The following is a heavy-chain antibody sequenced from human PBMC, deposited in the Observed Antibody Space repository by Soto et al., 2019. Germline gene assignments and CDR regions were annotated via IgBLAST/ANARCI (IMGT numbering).Heavy chain of an antibody. D-gene: IGHD3-10*01. CDR1: GGSISSYY. CDR2: IYYSGST. CDR3: GSHGMVRELTS. V-gene: IGHV4-59*08. J-gene: IGHJ5*02. Sequence: SETLSLTCTVSGGSISSYYWSWIRQPPGKGLEWIGYIYYSGSTNYNPSLKSRVTISVDTSKNQFSLKLSSVTAADTAVYYCGSHGMVRELTSWGQETLLTVSS.